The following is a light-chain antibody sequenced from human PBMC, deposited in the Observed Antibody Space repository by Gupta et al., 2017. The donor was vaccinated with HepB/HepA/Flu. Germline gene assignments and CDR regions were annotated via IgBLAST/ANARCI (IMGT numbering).Light chain of an antibody. J-gene: IGKJ2*02. Sequence: ILMTQSPDSLSVSLGEGATINCRSSQNLLYTSNIQNYLAWYQQKPGQPPKLLIYWATTRECGVPDRFSGSGSGTDFSLTIGSLQAEDAAVYYCQQYGTTPCTFGQGTKVEI. CDR1: QNLLYTSNIQNY. V-gene: IGKV4-1*01. CDR2: WAT. CDR3: QQYGTTPCT.